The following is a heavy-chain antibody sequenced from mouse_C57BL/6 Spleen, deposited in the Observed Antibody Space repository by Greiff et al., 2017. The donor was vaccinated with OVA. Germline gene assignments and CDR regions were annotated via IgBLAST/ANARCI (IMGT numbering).Heavy chain of an antibody. CDR1: GYSFTSYY. D-gene: IGHD2-2*01. V-gene: IGHV1-66*01. Sequence: QVQLQQSGPELVKPGASVKISCKASGYSFTSYYIHWVKQRPGQGLEWIGWIYPGSGNTKYNEKFKGKATLTADTSSSTAYMQLSSLTSEDSAVYYCARGRVTGYYYAMDYWGQGTSVTVSS. J-gene: IGHJ4*01. CDR2: IYPGSGNT. CDR3: ARGRVTGYYYAMDY.